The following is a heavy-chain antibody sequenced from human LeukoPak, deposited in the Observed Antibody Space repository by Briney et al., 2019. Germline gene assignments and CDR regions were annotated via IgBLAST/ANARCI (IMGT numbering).Heavy chain of an antibody. CDR3: ARPEAYGDYG. CDR2: ISSSSSYI. CDR1: GLTFSGYS. Sequence: GGSLRLSCEPSGLTFSGYSMNWVGKAPGRGLEWVSSISSSSSYIYYADSVKGRFTISRDNAKNSLYLQMNSLRAEDTAVYYCARPEAYGDYGWGQGTLVTVSS. V-gene: IGHV3-21*01. D-gene: IGHD4-17*01. J-gene: IGHJ4*02.